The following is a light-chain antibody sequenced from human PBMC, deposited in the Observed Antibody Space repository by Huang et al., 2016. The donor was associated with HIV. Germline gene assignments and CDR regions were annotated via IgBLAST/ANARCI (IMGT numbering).Light chain of an antibody. CDR3: QKYHTAPFT. J-gene: IGKJ3*01. V-gene: IGKV1-27*01. CDR1: QGISNY. Sequence: DIQMTQSPSSLSASVGDRVTITCRASQGISNYLAWYQQKPGKVPKLLIYAASTFHSGVPSRFSGSGSGTDFTLTIRSLQPEDVATYYCQKYHTAPFTFGPGTKVDIK. CDR2: AAS.